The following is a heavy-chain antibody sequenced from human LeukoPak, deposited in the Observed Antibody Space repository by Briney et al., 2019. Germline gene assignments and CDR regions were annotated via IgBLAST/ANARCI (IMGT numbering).Heavy chain of an antibody. CDR1: GFTVSSNY. V-gene: IGHV3-66*01. CDR3: AREGRAIRAFGGVIEDDY. D-gene: IGHD3-16*02. J-gene: IGHJ4*02. CDR2: IYSGGST. Sequence: GGSLRLSCAASGFTVSSNYMSWVRQAPGKGLEWVSVIYSGGSTYYADSVKGRFTISRDNSKNTLYLQMNSLRAEDTAVYYCAREGRAIRAFGGVIEDDYWGQGTLVTVSS.